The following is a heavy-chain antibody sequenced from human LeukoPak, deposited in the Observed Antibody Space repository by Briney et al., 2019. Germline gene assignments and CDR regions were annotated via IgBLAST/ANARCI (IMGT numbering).Heavy chain of an antibody. CDR2: KNQDDIQT. CDR1: GFTFNKYW. V-gene: IGHV3-7*01. CDR3: ARGYYYSGTYYLSFFDY. D-gene: IGHD3-10*01. J-gene: IGHJ4*02. Sequence: GGSLRLSCAASGFTFNKYWLTWVRQAPGKGMEWVANKNQDDIQTHHMESVEGRFTVTRENAKNSLHLQMNSLRAEDTAIYYCARGYYYSGTYYLSFFDYWGQGTLVTVSS.